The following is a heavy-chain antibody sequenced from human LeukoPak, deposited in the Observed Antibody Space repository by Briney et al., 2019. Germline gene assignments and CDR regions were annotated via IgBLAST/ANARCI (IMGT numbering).Heavy chain of an antibody. D-gene: IGHD3-22*01. J-gene: IGHJ4*02. CDR1: GFIFRSYW. CDR3: ARDYYDSSGYLTPLGY. Sequence: GGSLRLSCAASGFIFRSYWMHWVRQAPGKGLVWVSRINSDGSNATYADSVKGRFTISRDNSKNTLYLQMNSLRAEDTAVYYCARDYYDSSGYLTPLGYWGQGTLVTVSS. V-gene: IGHV3-74*03. CDR2: INSDGSNA.